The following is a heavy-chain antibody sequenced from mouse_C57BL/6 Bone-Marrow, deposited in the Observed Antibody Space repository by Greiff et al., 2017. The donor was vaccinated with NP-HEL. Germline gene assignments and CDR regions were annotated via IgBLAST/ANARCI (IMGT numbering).Heavy chain of an antibody. CDR1: GYAFSSYW. D-gene: IGHD1-1*01. J-gene: IGHJ1*03. Sequence: VMLVESGAELVKPGASVKISCKASGYAFSSYWMNWVKQRPGKGLEWIGQIYPGDGDTNYNGKFKGKATLTADKSSSTAYMQLSSLTSEDSAVYFCARDDYGSSYGWYFDVWGTGTTVTVSS. CDR2: IYPGDGDT. V-gene: IGHV1-80*01. CDR3: ARDDYGSSYGWYFDV.